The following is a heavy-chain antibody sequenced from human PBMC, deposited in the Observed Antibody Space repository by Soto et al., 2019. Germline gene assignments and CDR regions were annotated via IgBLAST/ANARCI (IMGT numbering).Heavy chain of an antibody. CDR1: GFTFSSYS. D-gene: IGHD3-22*01. V-gene: IGHV3-21*04. CDR3: ARQGDITYYGSSGLYDS. CDR2: ISSSSSYI. Sequence: GGSLRLSCAASGFTFSSYSMNWVRQAPGKGLEWVSSISSSSSYIYYADSVKGRFTISRDNAKNSLYLQMNNLRAEDTAVYYCARQGDITYYGSSGLYDSWSQGTMVTVSS. J-gene: IGHJ3*02.